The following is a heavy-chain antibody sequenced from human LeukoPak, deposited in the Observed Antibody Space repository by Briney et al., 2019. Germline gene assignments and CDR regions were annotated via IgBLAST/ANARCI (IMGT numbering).Heavy chain of an antibody. CDR2: ISSSSSYI. V-gene: IGHV3-21*01. D-gene: IGHD6-13*01. CDR1: GFTFSSYS. Sequence: GGSLRLSCAASGFTFSSYSMNWVRQAPGKGLEWVSSISSSSSYIYYADSVKGRFTISRDNSKNTLYLQMNSLRAEDTAVYYCAKSIAADRLGYYMDVWGKGTTVTVSS. J-gene: IGHJ6*03. CDR3: AKSIAADRLGYYMDV.